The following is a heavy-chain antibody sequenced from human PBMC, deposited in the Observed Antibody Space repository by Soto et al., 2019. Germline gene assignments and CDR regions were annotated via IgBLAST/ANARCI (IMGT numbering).Heavy chain of an antibody. Sequence: RSLTCTVSGGSITSDYYYWGWVRQPPGKGLEWIGSLYYNGSTYCNPSLKTRLTISGDTSKNQFSLKMTSVTAADTAVYYCVRLLYVWGQGTLVTVSS. CDR1: GGSITSDYYY. CDR2: LYYNGST. J-gene: IGHJ4*02. D-gene: IGHD2-8*01. CDR3: VRLLYV. V-gene: IGHV4-39*01.